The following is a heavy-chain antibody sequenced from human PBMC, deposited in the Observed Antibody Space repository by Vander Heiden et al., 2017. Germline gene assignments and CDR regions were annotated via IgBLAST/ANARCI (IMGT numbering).Heavy chain of an antibody. V-gene: IGHV3-23*01. Sequence: EVQLLESGGGLVQPGGSLRLSCAASGFTFSSYAMSWVRKAPGKGLEWVSAISGSGGSTYYADSVKGRFTISRDNSKNTLYLQMNSLRAEDTAVYYCAGSSGSYYYYGMDVWGQGTTVTVSS. CDR2: ISGSGGST. D-gene: IGHD6-13*01. J-gene: IGHJ6*02. CDR3: AGSSGSYYYYGMDV. CDR1: GFTFSSYA.